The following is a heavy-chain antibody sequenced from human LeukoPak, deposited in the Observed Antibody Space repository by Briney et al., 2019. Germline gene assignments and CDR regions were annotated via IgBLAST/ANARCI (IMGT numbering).Heavy chain of an antibody. J-gene: IGHJ4*02. CDR2: ISAYNGKT. CDR1: GYTFTSYG. CDR3: AREQPITYFGCSGGSCYGGGIDY. V-gene: IGHV1-18*01. Sequence: ASVKVSCKASGYTFTSYGISWVRQAPGQGLEWMGWISAYNGKTNYAQKLQGRVTMTTDKSTSTAYMELRSLRSDDTAVYYGAREQPITYFGCSGGSCYGGGIDYWGQGTLVTVSS. D-gene: IGHD2-15*01.